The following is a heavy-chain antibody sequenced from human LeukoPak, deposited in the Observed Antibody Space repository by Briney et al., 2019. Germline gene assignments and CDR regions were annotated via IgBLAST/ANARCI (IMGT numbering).Heavy chain of an antibody. CDR2: INPSGGST. J-gene: IGHJ4*02. Sequence: ASVKVSCKASGYTFTSYYMHWVRQAPGQGLEWMGIINPSGGSTSYAQKFQGRVTMTRNTSISTAYMELSSLRSEDTAVYYCARAVSVLLWFGELLGASGGQYYFDYWGQGTLVTVSS. CDR1: GYTFTSYY. CDR3: ARAVSVLLWFGELLGASGGQYYFDY. V-gene: IGHV1-46*01. D-gene: IGHD3-10*01.